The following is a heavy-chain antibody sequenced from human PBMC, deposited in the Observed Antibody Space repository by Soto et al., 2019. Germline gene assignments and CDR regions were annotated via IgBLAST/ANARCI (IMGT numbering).Heavy chain of an antibody. V-gene: IGHV3-21*01. D-gene: IGHD3-10*01. CDR1: GFTFSSYS. CDR2: ISSSSSYI. CDR3: ARDRRDYYGSGFLDAFDI. J-gene: IGHJ3*02. Sequence: EVQLVESGGGLDKPGGSLRLSCAASGFTFSSYSMNWVRQAPGKGLEWVSSISSSSSYIYYADSVKGRFTISRDNAKNSLYLQMNSLRAEDSAVYYCARDRRDYYGSGFLDAFDIWGQGTMVTVSS.